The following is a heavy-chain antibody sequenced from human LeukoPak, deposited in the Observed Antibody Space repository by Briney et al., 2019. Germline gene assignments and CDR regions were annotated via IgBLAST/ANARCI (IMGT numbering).Heavy chain of an antibody. CDR2: INPNSGGT. Sequence: ASVKVSCKASGYTFTSYGISWVRQAPGQGLEWMGWINPNSGGTNYAQKFQGRVTMTRDTSISTAYMELSRLRSDDTAVYYCARGGSGSYYSKDLDYWGQGTLVTVSS. CDR1: GYTFTSYG. CDR3: ARGGSGSYYSKDLDY. J-gene: IGHJ4*02. D-gene: IGHD3-10*01. V-gene: IGHV1-2*02.